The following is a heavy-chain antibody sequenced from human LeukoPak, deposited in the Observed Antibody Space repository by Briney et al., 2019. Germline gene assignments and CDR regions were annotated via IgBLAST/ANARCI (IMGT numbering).Heavy chain of an antibody. CDR2: IKQDGSEK. Sequence: GGSLRLSCAASGFTFSNYWMSWVRQAPGKGLEWVAHIKQDGSEKYYVDSVKGRFTISRDNAKNSLYLQMNSLRAEDTAVYYCARDDVSGYKFYYYYYGMDVWGQGTTVTVSS. CDR1: GFTFSNYW. CDR3: ARDDVSGYKFYYYYYGMDV. J-gene: IGHJ6*02. V-gene: IGHV3-7*05. D-gene: IGHD3-3*01.